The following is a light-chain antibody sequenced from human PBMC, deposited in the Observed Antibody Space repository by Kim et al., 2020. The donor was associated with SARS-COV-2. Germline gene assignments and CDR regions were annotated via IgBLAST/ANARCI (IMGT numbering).Light chain of an antibody. Sequence: DIQMTQSPSSLSASVGDRVTITCRASQGIANQLGWFQQRPGKAPQRLIYGVSTLHNGDPARFSGSGFGTEFTLTISSLQPEDFATYYCLQYNSYPFTFGQGTKLEIK. CDR1: QGIANQ. V-gene: IGKV1-17*01. CDR2: GVS. CDR3: LQYNSYPFT. J-gene: IGKJ2*01.